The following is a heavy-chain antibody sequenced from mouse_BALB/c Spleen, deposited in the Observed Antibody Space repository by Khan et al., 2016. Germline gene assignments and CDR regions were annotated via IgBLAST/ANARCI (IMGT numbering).Heavy chain of an antibody. Sequence: QVQLQQSGPGLVQPSQSLSITCTVSGFSLTSYGVHWVRQSPGKGLEWLGVIWSGGNTDYNAAFISRLSISKDNSKSQDFIKLNSLQAEDTAMYYGARRVGYYGNYGFAYWGQGTLVTVSA. V-gene: IGHV2-4-1*01. CDR2: IWSGGNT. CDR3: ARRVGYYGNYGFAY. CDR1: GFSLTSYG. J-gene: IGHJ3*01. D-gene: IGHD2-1*01.